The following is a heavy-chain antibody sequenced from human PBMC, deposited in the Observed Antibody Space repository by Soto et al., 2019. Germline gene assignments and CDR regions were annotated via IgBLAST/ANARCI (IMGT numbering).Heavy chain of an antibody. V-gene: IGHV3-48*03. J-gene: IGHJ6*02. Sequence: LSLTCAVSGGSISSSNWWSWVRQAPGKGLEWVSYISSSGSTIYYADSVKGRFTISRDNAKNSLYLQMNSLRAEDTAVYYCARADYRMYYYYGMDVWGQGTTVTVSS. CDR2: ISSSGSTI. D-gene: IGHD4-4*01. CDR1: GGSISSSN. CDR3: ARADYRMYYYYGMDV.